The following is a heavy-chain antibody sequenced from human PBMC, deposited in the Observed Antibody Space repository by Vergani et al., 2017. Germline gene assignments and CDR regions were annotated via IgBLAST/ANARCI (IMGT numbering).Heavy chain of an antibody. CDR2: IWYDGSNK. CDR3: ARALTLKHSSGYYLVGAFDI. V-gene: IGHV3-33*01. CDR1: GFTFSSYG. D-gene: IGHD3-22*01. Sequence: QVQLVESGGGVVQPGRSLRLSCAASGFTFSSYGMHWVRQAPGKGLEWVAVIWYDGSNKYYADSVKGRFTISRDNSKNTLYLQMNSLRAEDTAVYYCARALTLKHSSGYYLVGAFDIWGQGTMVTVSS. J-gene: IGHJ3*02.